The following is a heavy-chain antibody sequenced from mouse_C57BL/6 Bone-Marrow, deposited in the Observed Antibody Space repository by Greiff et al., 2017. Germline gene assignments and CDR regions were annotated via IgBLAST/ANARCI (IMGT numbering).Heavy chain of an antibody. CDR2: ISSGSSTI. D-gene: IGHD1-1*01. Sequence: DVQLQASGGGLVKPGGSLKLSCAASGFTFSDYGMHWVRQAPEKGLEWVAYISSGSSTIYYADTVTGRFTIFRDNAKNTLFLQITSLRSEDTAMYYCARSSYVRYFDVWGTGTTVTVSS. CDR3: ARSSYVRYFDV. J-gene: IGHJ1*03. V-gene: IGHV5-17*01. CDR1: GFTFSDYG.